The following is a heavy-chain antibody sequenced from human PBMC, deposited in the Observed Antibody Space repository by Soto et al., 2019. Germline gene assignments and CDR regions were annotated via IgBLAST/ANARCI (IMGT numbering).Heavy chain of an antibody. CDR2: ISTYNGNT. V-gene: IGHV1-18*01. Sequence: QVQLVQSGAEVKKPGASVTVSCKASGYTFITYGVSWVRQAPGQGVDWLGWISTYNGNTRYAERLQRRVTLTTDTSTNTAYMELRNLRSDDTAVYYCARGPTDYYDNSANYFLDYSCQGTLVTVSS. CDR3: ARGPTDYYDNSANYFLDY. D-gene: IGHD3-22*01. J-gene: IGHJ4*02. CDR1: GYTFITYG.